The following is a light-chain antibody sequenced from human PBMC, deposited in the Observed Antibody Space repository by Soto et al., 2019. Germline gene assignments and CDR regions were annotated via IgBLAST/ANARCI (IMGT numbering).Light chain of an antibody. J-gene: IGKJ4*01. V-gene: IGKV3-11*01. CDR2: DAS. Sequence: EIVLTQSPATLSLSPGERATLSCRASQSVSSYLAWYQQKPGQAPRLLIYDASNRATGIPARFSGCGSGTDFTLTNSSLEPEAFAVYYCQQRSNWPLTFGGGTKVEIK. CDR3: QQRSNWPLT. CDR1: QSVSSY.